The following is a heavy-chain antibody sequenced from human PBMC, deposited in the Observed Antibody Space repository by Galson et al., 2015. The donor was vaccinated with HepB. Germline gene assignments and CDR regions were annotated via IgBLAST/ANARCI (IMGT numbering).Heavy chain of an antibody. Sequence: SLRLSCAASGFTFRSYAMHWVRQAPGKGLEYVSAISSNGGSTYYADSVKGRFTISRDNSKTPLYLQMSSLRAEDTAVSYCVEGPGSAPLRNWFDPWGQGTLVTVSS. CDR2: ISSNGGST. D-gene: IGHD3-16*01. CDR3: VEGPGSAPLRNWFDP. CDR1: GFTFRSYA. J-gene: IGHJ5*02. V-gene: IGHV3-64D*06.